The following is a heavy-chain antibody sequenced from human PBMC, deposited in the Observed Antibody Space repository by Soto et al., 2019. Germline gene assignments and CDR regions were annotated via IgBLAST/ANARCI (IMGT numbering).Heavy chain of an antibody. CDR3: ARVTSDDYYGSFDP. V-gene: IGHV1-18*01. J-gene: IGHJ5*02. Sequence: ASVKVSCQASGYTFTSYGISWVRQAPGQGLEWMGWISAYNGNTNYAQKLQGRVTMTTDTSTSTAYMELRSLRSDDTAVYYCARVTSDDYYGSFDPWGQGTLVTVSS. D-gene: IGHD3-10*01. CDR2: ISAYNGNT. CDR1: GYTFTSYG.